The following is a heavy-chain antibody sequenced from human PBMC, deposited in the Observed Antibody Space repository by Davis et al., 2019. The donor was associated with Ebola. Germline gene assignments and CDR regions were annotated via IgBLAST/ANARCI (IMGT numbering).Heavy chain of an antibody. J-gene: IGHJ4*02. CDR2: INSDGDNA. D-gene: IGHD1-26*01. CDR1: GFTSSSYW. V-gene: IGHV3-74*01. CDR3: ARASTWEILDY. Sequence: GESLKISCAASGFTSSSYWMHWVRQVPGKGLVWVSRINSDGDNAIYADSVRGRFTISTDNAKNTLFLQMNSLRVEDTAVYYCARASTWEILDYWGQGTLVTVSS.